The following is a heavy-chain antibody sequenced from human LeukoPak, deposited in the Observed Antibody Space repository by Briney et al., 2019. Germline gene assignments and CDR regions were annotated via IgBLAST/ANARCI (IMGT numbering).Heavy chain of an antibody. CDR3: AKVGSSSPRGYFDY. J-gene: IGHJ4*02. V-gene: IGHV3-23*01. Sequence: GGSLRLSCAASGFTFSSYAMSWVRQTPGKGLEWVSAISGSGGSTYYADSVKGRFTISRDNSKNTLYLQMNSLRAEDTAVYYCAKVGSSSPRGYFDYWGQGTLVTVSS. D-gene: IGHD6-13*01. CDR2: ISGSGGST. CDR1: GFTFSSYA.